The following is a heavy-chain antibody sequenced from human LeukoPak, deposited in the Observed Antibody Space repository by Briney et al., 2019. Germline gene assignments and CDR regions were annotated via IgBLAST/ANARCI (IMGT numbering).Heavy chain of an antibody. CDR2: ISGSGVST. D-gene: IGHD2-2*02. V-gene: IGHV3-23*01. CDR1: GFTFNNYA. Sequence: GGSLRLSCAASGFTFNNYAMNWVRQAPGKGLEWVSGISGSGVSTYYVDSVKGRFTISRDNSQTTVYLQMHSVRTEDTAVYYCAKSLLPIPQNYAGEFDYWGQGTLVTVSS. CDR3: AKSLLPIPQNYAGEFDY. J-gene: IGHJ4*02.